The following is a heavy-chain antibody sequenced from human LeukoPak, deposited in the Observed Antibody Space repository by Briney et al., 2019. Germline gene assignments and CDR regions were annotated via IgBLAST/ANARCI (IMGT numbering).Heavy chain of an antibody. V-gene: IGHV3-11*04. J-gene: IGHJ4*02. CDR2: ISSSGSTI. CDR3: ANDSGSYYTYFDY. Sequence: GGSLRLSCAASGFTFSDYYMSWIRQAPGKGLEWVSYISSSGSTIYYADSVKGRFTISRDNSKNTLYLQMNSLRAEDTAVYYCANDSGSYYTYFDYWGQGTLVTVSS. D-gene: IGHD3-10*01. CDR1: GFTFSDYY.